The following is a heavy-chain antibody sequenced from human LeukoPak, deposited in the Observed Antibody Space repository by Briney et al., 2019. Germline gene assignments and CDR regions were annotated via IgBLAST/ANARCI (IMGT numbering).Heavy chain of an antibody. CDR2: IHYSGGA. Sequence: IPSETLSLTCTVSGGSISTYHWGWIRQPPGKGLEWIGTIHYSGGAYYNPSLQSQVTISVDTSRNQFSLKLTSATAADTAVYYCARPYSNYVGNDAFAIWGRGTMVTVSS. CDR3: ARPYSNYVGNDAFAI. J-gene: IGHJ3*02. V-gene: IGHV4-39*01. D-gene: IGHD4-11*01. CDR1: GGSISTYH.